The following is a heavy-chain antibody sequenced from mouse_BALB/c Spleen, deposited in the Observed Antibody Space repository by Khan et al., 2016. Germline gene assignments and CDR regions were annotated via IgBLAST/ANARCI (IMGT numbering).Heavy chain of an antibody. D-gene: IGHD2-4*01. V-gene: IGHV14-3*02. Sequence: MQLKQSGAELVKPGASVKLSCTASGFNIKDTYMHWVKQRPEQGLEWIGRIDPANGNTKYDPKFQGKATITADTSSNTAYLQLSSLTSEDTAVYYCARSWGLRIYYAMDYWGQGTSVTVSS. CDR3: ARSWGLRIYYAMDY. CDR1: GFNIKDTY. CDR2: IDPANGNT. J-gene: IGHJ4*01.